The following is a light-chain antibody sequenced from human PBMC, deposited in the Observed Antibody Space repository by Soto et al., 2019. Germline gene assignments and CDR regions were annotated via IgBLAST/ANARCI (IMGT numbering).Light chain of an antibody. CDR1: SSDVGAYDY. J-gene: IGLJ1*01. CDR2: EVS. Sequence: QSVLTQPASVSGSPGQSIAISCTGTSSDVGAYDYVSWYQQHPDKAPKLIIYEVSHRPAGVSNRFSASKYVNTATLTISGLQTEDEADYYCASHTTSNTRVFGTGTKVTAL. CDR3: ASHTTSNTRV. V-gene: IGLV2-14*03.